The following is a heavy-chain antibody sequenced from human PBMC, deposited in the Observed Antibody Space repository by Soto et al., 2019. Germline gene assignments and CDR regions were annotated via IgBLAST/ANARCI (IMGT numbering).Heavy chain of an antibody. D-gene: IGHD6-13*01. CDR2: INPLPTSGST. CDR3: ARGLTAAAY. V-gene: IGHV1-46*01. J-gene: IGHJ4*02. CDR1: GYIFTNYY. Sequence: QVQLVQSGAEVKKPGASVKVSCKASGYIFTNYYIHWVRQAPGQGLEWMAIINPLPTSGSTNYAQKFQGRVTVTRDTSTSTVYMELSSLTSEDTAIYYCARGLTAAAYWGQGTLVTVSS.